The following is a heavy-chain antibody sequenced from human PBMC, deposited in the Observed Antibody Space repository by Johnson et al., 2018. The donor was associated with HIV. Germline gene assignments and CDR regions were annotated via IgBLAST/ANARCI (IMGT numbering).Heavy chain of an antibody. Sequence: VHLVESGGGLVQPGGSLRLSCAASGFTFSDYYMSWIRQAPGKGLEWVSLISWDGGSTYYADSVKGRFTISRDNSKNSLYLQMNSLRAEDTALYYCAKDSKWLRSEGVGAFDIWGQGTMVTVSS. CDR1: GFTFSDYY. CDR3: AKDSKWLRSEGVGAFDI. V-gene: IGHV3-43D*03. CDR2: ISWDGGST. D-gene: IGHD5-12*01. J-gene: IGHJ3*02.